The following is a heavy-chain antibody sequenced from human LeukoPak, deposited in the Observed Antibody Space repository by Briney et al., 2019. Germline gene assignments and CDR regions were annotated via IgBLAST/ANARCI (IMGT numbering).Heavy chain of an antibody. J-gene: IGHJ6*02. Sequence: GRSLRLSCAASGFTFDDYAMHWVRQAPGKGLEWVSGISWNSGSIGYADSEKGRFTISRDNAKNSLYLQMNSLRAEDTALYYCAKGIAARSYYYYYGMDVWGQGTTVTVSS. CDR2: ISWNSGSI. CDR1: GFTFDDYA. CDR3: AKGIAARSYYYYYGMDV. V-gene: IGHV3-9*01. D-gene: IGHD6-6*01.